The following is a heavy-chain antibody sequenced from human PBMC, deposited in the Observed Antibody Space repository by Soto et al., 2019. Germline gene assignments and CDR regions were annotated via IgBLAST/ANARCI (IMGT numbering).Heavy chain of an antibody. CDR2: INHSGST. CDR3: ARGRGQGDYDYIWGSYRYRDYYYYYMDV. Sequence: SETLSLTCAVYGGSFSGYYWSWIRQPPGKGLEWIGEINHSGSTNYNPSLKSRVTISVDTSKNQFSLKLSSVTAADTAVYYCARGRGQGDYDYIWGSYRYRDYYYYYMDVWGKGTTVTVSS. D-gene: IGHD3-16*02. CDR1: GGSFSGYY. V-gene: IGHV4-34*01. J-gene: IGHJ6*03.